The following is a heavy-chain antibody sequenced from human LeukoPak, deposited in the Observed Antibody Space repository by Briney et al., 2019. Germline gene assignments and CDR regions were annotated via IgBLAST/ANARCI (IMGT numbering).Heavy chain of an antibody. CDR3: ARTVIFNSGITRGYFDY. CDR1: GGTFSSYA. V-gene: IGHV1-69*13. D-gene: IGHD1-26*01. J-gene: IGHJ4*02. CDR2: VIPIFGTA. Sequence: GASVKVSCTASGGTFSSYAISWVRQAPGQGLEWMGGVIPIFGTANYAQKFQGRVTITADESTSTAYMELSSLRSEDTAVYYCARTVIFNSGITRGYFDYWGQGTLVAVSS.